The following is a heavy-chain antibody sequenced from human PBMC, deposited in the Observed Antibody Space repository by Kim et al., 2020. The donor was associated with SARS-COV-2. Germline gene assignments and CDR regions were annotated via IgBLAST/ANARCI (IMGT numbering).Heavy chain of an antibody. Sequence: SETLSLTCTVSGGSISSYYWSWIRQPPGKGLEWIAYIYYSGSTNYNPSLKSRVTISVDTSKNQFSLKLSSVTAADTAVYYCATATVTTSSWYFDLGPWHPGHCLL. CDR3: ATATVTTSSWYFDL. CDR1: GGSISSYY. CDR2: IYYSGST. V-gene: IGHV4-59*08. D-gene: IGHD4-17*01. J-gene: IGHJ2*01.